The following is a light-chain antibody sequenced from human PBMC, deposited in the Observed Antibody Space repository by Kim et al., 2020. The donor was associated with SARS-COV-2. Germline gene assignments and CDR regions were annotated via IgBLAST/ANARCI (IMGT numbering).Light chain of an antibody. CDR3: HQRSDWPLT. Sequence: EIVLTQSPATLSLSPGERASLSCRASQSVGTSLVWYQQKVGQAPRLLIYVASKRATDIPAKFSGSGSGTDFTLTISNLESEDFAVYYCHQRSDWPLTFGGGTKVDIK. CDR2: VAS. V-gene: IGKV3-11*01. J-gene: IGKJ4*01. CDR1: QSVGTS.